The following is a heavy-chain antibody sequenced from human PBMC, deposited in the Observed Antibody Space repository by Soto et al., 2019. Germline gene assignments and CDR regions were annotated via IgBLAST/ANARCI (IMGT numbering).Heavy chain of an antibody. CDR2: IYSGGST. CDR3: ARDSGWELQDYYYGMDV. D-gene: IGHD1-26*01. Sequence: EVQLVETGGGLIQPGGSLRLSCAASGFTVSSNYMSWVRQAPGKGLEWVSVIYSGGSTYYADSVKGRFTISRDNSKNTLYLQMNSLRAEYTAVYYCARDSGWELQDYYYGMDVWGQGTTVTVSS. V-gene: IGHV3-53*02. CDR1: GFTVSSNY. J-gene: IGHJ6*02.